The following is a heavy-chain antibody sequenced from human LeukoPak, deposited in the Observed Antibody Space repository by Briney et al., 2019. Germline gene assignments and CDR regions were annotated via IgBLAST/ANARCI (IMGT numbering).Heavy chain of an antibody. Sequence: AGGTLRLSCAASGFTFSSYATHWVSQAPDKGLEWVAVISYAGSNTYYADSVKGRFTISRDNSKNTLYLQMNSLRAEDTSVYYCARGQHRIAAAATGVGFDYWGQGTLVTVSS. V-gene: IGHV3-30*04. CDR1: GFTFSSYA. J-gene: IGHJ4*02. CDR3: ARGQHRIAAAATGVGFDY. D-gene: IGHD6-13*01. CDR2: ISYAGSNT.